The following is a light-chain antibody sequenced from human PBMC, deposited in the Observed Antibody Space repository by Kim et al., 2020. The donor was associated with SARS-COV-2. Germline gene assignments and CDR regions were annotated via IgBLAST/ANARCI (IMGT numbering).Light chain of an antibody. Sequence: QSALTQPASVSGSPGQSITISCTGTSNDLGSVSWYQQHPGKAPKLVIYDFSKRPSEISYRFSGSKSGNRASLSISGLQTEDEADYYCTSYTEIPLFG. CDR1: SNDLGS. CDR2: DFS. CDR3: TSYTEIPL. J-gene: IGLJ1*01. V-gene: IGLV2-14*03.